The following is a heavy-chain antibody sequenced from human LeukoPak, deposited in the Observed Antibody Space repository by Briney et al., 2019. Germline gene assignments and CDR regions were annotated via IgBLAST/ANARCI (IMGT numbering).Heavy chain of an antibody. D-gene: IGHD1-26*01. J-gene: IGHJ4*02. V-gene: IGHV4-61*02. CDR2: IYTSGIT. CDR3: ASSNSGSYRELDY. Sequence: PSETLSLTCTVSGGSINSGSYLWSWIRQPAGTGLEWIGCIYTSGITNYNSSLMSRVIISIDTSKNQFSLKLSSVTAADTAVYYCASSNSGSYRELDYWGQGSLVTVSS. CDR1: GGSINSGSYL.